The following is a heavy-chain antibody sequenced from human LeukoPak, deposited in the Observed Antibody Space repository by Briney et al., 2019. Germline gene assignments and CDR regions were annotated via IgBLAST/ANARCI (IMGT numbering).Heavy chain of an antibody. CDR2: ISSSSSYI. D-gene: IGHD5-18*01. J-gene: IGHJ4*02. V-gene: IGHV3-21*01. Sequence: GGSLRLSCAASGFTVGNNYMSWVRQAPGKGLEWVSSISSSSSYIYYADSVKGRFTISRDNAKNSLYLQMNSLRAEDTAVYYCARGVQLWSHFDYWGQGTLVTVSS. CDR1: GFTVGNNY. CDR3: ARGVQLWSHFDY.